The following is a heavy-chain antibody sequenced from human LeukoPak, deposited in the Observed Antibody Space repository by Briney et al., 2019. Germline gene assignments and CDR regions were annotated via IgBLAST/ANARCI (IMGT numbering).Heavy chain of an antibody. CDR3: ARVRLKQQPEYFQH. V-gene: IGHV1-46*01. Sequence: ASVKVSCKASGYTFTSYAMNWVRQAPGQGLEWMGIINPSGGSTSYAQKFQGRVTMTRDTSTSTVYMEPSSLRSEDTAVYYCARVRLKQQPEYFQHWGQGTLVTVSS. D-gene: IGHD6-13*01. J-gene: IGHJ1*01. CDR1: GYTFTSYA. CDR2: INPSGGST.